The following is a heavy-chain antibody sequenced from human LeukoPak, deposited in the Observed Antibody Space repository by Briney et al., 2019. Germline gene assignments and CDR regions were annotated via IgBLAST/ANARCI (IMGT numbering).Heavy chain of an antibody. CDR1: GYSFSTYW. CDR2: IYPGVFDT. Sequence: GESLKISCKGSGYSFSTYWIGWVRQMPGQGMEWMGIIYPGVFDTTYSPSFQGQVTISVDKSISTAYLQWSSLKPSDTPMYYCARRQGLREYSYGTYYYYYYMYVCGKGTTVTVSS. D-gene: IGHD5-18*01. V-gene: IGHV5-51*01. J-gene: IGHJ6*03. CDR3: ARRQGLREYSYGTYYYYYYMYV.